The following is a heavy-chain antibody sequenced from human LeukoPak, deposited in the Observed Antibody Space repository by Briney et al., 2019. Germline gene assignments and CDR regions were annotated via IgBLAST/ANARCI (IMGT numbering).Heavy chain of an antibody. CDR3: GRDSVVAAAMGYWYFDL. Sequence: PSETLSLTCTVSGGSISSGDYYWSWIRQPPGKGLEWIGYIYYSGSTYYNPSLKSRVTISVDTSKNQFSLKLSSVTAADTAVYYCGRDSVVAAAMGYWYFDLWGRGTLVTVSS. V-gene: IGHV4-30-4*01. CDR1: GGSISSGDYY. D-gene: IGHD2-2*01. CDR2: IYYSGST. J-gene: IGHJ2*01.